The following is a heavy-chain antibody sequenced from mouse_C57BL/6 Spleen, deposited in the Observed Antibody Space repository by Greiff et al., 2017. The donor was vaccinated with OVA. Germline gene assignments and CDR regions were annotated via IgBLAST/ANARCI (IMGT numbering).Heavy chain of an antibody. CDR2: IDPSDSET. V-gene: IGHV1-52*01. D-gene: IGHD1-1*01. CDR3: ASGITTVVASPFAY. J-gene: IGHJ3*01. Sequence: QVQLQQPGAELVRPGSSVKLSCKASGYTFTSYWMHWVKQRPIQGLEWIGNIDPSDSETHYNQKFKDKATLTVDKSSSTAYMQLSSLTSEDSAVYYCASGITTVVASPFAYWGQGTLVTVSA. CDR1: GYTFTSYW.